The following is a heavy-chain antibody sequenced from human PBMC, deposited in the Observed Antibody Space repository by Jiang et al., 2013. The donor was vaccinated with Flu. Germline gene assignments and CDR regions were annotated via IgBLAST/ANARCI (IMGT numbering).Heavy chain of an antibody. D-gene: IGHD3-10*01. CDR2: SITVGGT. CDR1: GGSISSGDYY. V-gene: IGHV4-30-4*01. J-gene: IGHJ3*02. CDR3: ARGAGYYGAGAFXI. Sequence: GPGLVKPSETLSLTRTVSGGSISSGDYYWSWIRQPPGKGLSGLGTSITVGGTYYNPSLKSRVTISVDTSKNQFSLKLSSVTAADTAVYYCARGAGYYGAGAFXIWGQGHGHRLF.